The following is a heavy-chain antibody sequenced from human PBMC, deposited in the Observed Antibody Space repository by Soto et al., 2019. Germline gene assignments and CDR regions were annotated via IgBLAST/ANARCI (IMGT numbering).Heavy chain of an antibody. V-gene: IGHV4-4*07. D-gene: IGHD7-27*01. CDR1: GASISTYS. CDR2: MYTNGRT. J-gene: IGHJ3*02. Sequence: SETLSLTCTVSGASISTYSWSWIRQSAGKGLEWIGHMYTNGRTNYIPSLKSRITMSVDTSKNQFSLNLKFVTAADTAVSFCAKDQSGAADIWGQGTRGTV. CDR3: AKDQSGAADI.